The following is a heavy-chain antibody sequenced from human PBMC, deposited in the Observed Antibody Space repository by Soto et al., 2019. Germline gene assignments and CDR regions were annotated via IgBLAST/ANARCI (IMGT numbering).Heavy chain of an antibody. CDR3: ARDGSSTANWIDP. J-gene: IGHJ5*02. CDR2: VYFTGTT. V-gene: IGHV4-31*02. CDR1: GDSVSSNSAA. D-gene: IGHD2-2*01. Sequence: SQTLSLTCDIPGDSVSSNSAAWHWIRQSPSRGLEWIGYVYFTGTTYYNPSLKSRLSLSVETSKNQFSLKLSSVTAADTAVYYCARDGSSTANWIDPWGPGILVTVSS.